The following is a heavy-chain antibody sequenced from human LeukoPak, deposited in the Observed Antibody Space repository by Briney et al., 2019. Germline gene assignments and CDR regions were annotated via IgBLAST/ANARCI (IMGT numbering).Heavy chain of an antibody. J-gene: IGHJ3*02. Sequence: SDTLSLTCTVSGGSISSYYWSWIRQPPGKGLEWIGYIYYSGSTNYNPSLKSRVTISVDTSKNQFSLKLSSVTAADTAVYYCARADYGSGSVDAFDIWGQGTMVTVSS. CDR1: GGSISSYY. D-gene: IGHD3-10*01. V-gene: IGHV4-59*07. CDR3: ARADYGSGSVDAFDI. CDR2: IYYSGST.